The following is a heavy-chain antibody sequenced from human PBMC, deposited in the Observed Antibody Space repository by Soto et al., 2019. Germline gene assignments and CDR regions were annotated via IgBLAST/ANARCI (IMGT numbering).Heavy chain of an antibody. CDR3: AIIHRGCFGELLLKNYYMDF. Sequence: PGGSLRLSCAASGFTVSSNYMSWVRQAPGKGLEWVSVIYSGGSTYYADSVKGRFTISRHNSKNTLYLQMNSLRAEDTAVYYCAIIHRGCFGELLLKNYYMDFGGKGTTVTVSS. CDR2: IYSGGST. V-gene: IGHV3-53*04. D-gene: IGHD3-10*01. CDR1: GFTVSSNY. J-gene: IGHJ6*03.